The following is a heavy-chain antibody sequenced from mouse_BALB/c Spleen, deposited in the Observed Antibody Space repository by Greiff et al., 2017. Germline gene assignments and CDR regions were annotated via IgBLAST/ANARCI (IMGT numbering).Heavy chain of an antibody. D-gene: IGHD2-4*01. CDR3: TPLMITTAWFAY. Sequence: EVQLQQSGAELVRSGASVKLSCTASGFNIKDYYMHWVKQRPEQGLEWIGWIDPENGDTEYAPKFQGKATMTADTSSNTAYLQLSSLTSEDTAVYYCTPLMITTAWFAYWGQGTLVTVSA. J-gene: IGHJ3*01. V-gene: IGHV14-4*02. CDR1: GFNIKDYY. CDR2: IDPENGDT.